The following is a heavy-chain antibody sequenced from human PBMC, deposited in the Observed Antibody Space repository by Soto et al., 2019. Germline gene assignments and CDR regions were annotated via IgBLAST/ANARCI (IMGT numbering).Heavy chain of an antibody. D-gene: IGHD2-15*01. CDR2: IGGAGDT. Sequence: GGSLRLSCEASGFTFSDYVMNWVRQGPGKGLEWVSTIGGAGDTYYADSVKGRFTISRDTPRNTLFLQMNSLRAEDTALYFCAKDGTTGGQHYYAMDVWGQGTTVTVSS. J-gene: IGHJ6*02. CDR1: GFTFSDYV. CDR3: AKDGTTGGQHYYAMDV. V-gene: IGHV3-23*01.